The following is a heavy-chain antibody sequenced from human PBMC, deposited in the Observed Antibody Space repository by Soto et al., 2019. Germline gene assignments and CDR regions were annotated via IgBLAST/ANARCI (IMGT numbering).Heavy chain of an antibody. V-gene: IGHV1-2*04. CDR3: ARDHSITIFGVVPPSYGTDV. CDR1: GYAFTGYY. CDR2: INPNSGGT. J-gene: IGHJ6*02. Sequence: ASVNVSCKSAGYAFTGYYMHWVRQAPGQGLEWMGWINPNSGGTNYAQKFQGWVTMTRDTSISTAYMELSRLRSDDTAVYYCARDHSITIFGVVPPSYGTDVSGQVATGTASS. D-gene: IGHD3-3*01.